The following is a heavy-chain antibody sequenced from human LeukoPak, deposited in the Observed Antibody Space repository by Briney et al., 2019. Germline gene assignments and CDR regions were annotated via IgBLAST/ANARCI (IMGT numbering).Heavy chain of an antibody. CDR2: LIGSSRST. D-gene: IGHD5-12*01. J-gene: IGHJ4*02. V-gene: IGHV3-23*01. CDR1: GFTSTANA. Sequence: PGGSLTPSCAASGFTSTANAMNCVRRPPGKGLEWVSVLIGSSRSTTYADSVKGRFTISRDNSKNTLFLQMNSLRAEDTAIYYCAKGAYDYIEIGYFDSWGQGTLVTVSS. CDR3: AKGAYDYIEIGYFDS.